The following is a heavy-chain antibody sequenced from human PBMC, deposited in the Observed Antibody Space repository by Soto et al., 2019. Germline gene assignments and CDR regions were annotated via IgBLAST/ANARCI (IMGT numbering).Heavy chain of an antibody. V-gene: IGHV4-34*01. CDR3: ARTLDYGHMDV. J-gene: IGHJ6*03. Sequence: SQTLSLTCAVYGGSFSGYDWSWIRQPPGRGLEWIGYINRSGSTKYNPSLKSRVTISVDTSKNQFSLKLSSVTAADTAVYYCARTLDYGHMDVWGKGTTVTVSS. D-gene: IGHD3-16*01. CDR2: INRSGST. CDR1: GGSFSGYD.